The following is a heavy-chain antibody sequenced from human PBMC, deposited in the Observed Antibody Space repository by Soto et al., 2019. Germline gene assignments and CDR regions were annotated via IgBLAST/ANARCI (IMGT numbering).Heavy chain of an antibody. CDR3: GRDPYSGARYYLDL. V-gene: IGHV3-33*01. D-gene: IGHD1-26*01. CDR1: GFTFSYYG. CDR2: KWFFASGGNE. J-gene: IGHJ4*02. Sequence: GGVLRPSCATSGFTFSYYGIHLGRPAAGEGLGRVAVKWFFASGGNEYYADDVKGRFDISRDDSKQTAYLEMKSLRAEDTAVYYCGRDPYSGARYYLDLWGQGTQVAVSS.